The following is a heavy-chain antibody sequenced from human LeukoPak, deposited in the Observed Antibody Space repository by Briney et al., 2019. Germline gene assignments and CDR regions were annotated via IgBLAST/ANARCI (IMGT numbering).Heavy chain of an antibody. CDR1: GFTLSSYW. J-gene: IGHJ2*01. CDR3: TRELPFDL. Sequence: PGGPLRPSGAAPGFTLSSYWMHWFRQAQGKGLVWVSRIKSDGSSTNYADSVKGRFTISRDNAKNTLYLQMNSLRAEDTAVYYCTRELPFDLWGRGTLVTVSS. V-gene: IGHV3-74*01. CDR2: IKSDGSST. D-gene: IGHD2-21*01.